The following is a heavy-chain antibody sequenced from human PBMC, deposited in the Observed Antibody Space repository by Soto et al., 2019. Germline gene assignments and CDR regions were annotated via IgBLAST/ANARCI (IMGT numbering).Heavy chain of an antibody. CDR2: IIPIIGII. CDR3: AGDPDSHYNDSHASAYP. V-gene: IGHV1-69*08. Sequence: QVQLVQSGAEVKKPGSSVKVSCKASGGTFSTYTITWVRQAPGQVIERMGRIIPIIGIINYAQKFQGRVTISADKLTGTAYMELTGLRSDDTAVYYCAGDPDSHYNDSHASAYPWGQGTLVTVSS. D-gene: IGHD4-4*01. CDR1: GGTFSTYT. J-gene: IGHJ5*02.